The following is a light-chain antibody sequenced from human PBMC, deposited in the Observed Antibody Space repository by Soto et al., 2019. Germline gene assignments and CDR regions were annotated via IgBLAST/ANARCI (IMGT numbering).Light chain of an antibody. CDR1: NNDVGAYPY. V-gene: IGLV2-14*01. CDR2: EVT. J-gene: IGLJ2*01. Sequence: QSALTQPPSASGSPGQSITISCTGTNNDVGAYPYVSWYQQHPGTAPKLIIYEVTNRPSGISDRFSGSKSGNTASLTISGLQAEDESDYYCSSFATSGTTVIFGGGTKLTVL. CDR3: SSFATSGTTVI.